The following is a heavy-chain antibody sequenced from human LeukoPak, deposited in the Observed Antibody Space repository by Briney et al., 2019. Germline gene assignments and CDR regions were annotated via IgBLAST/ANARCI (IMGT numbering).Heavy chain of an antibody. CDR2: INSDGSST. J-gene: IGHJ6*02. V-gene: IGHV3-74*01. D-gene: IGHD4-17*01. Sequence: GGSLRLSCAASGFTFSSYWMHWVRQAPGKGLVRVSRINSDGSSTSYADSVKGRFTISRDNAKNTLYLQMNSLRAEDTAVYYCARAPGTTVTTRYYGMDVWGQGTTVTVSS. CDR3: ARAPGTTVTTRYYGMDV. CDR1: GFTFSSYW.